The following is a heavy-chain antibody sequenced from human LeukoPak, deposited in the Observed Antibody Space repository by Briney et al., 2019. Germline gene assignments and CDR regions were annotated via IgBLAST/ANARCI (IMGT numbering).Heavy chain of an antibody. CDR2: ISAYNGNT. CDR3: ARDLGYSSGWSGGY. D-gene: IGHD6-19*01. Sequence: EASVKVSCKASGYTFTSYGISWVRQAPGQGLEWMGWISAYNGNTNYAQKRQGRVTMTTDTSTSTAYMELRSLRSDDTAVYYCARDLGYSSGWSGGYWGQGTLVTVPS. V-gene: IGHV1-18*01. CDR1: GYTFTSYG. J-gene: IGHJ4*02.